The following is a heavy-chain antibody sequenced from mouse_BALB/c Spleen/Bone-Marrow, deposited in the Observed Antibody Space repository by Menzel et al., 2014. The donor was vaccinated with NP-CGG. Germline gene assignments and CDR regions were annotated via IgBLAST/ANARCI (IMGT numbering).Heavy chain of an antibody. CDR2: ISSGGSYT. CDR1: GFTFGSYA. D-gene: IGHD2-4*01. V-gene: IGHV5-9-4*01. Sequence: EVQLQGSGGGLVKPGGSLKLSCAASGFTFGSYAMSWVRQSPEKRLEWVAEISSGGSYTYYPDTVTGRFTISRDNAKNTLYLEMSSLRSEDTAMYYCAREGLRRRAAMDYWGQGTSVTVSS. CDR3: AREGLRRRAAMDY. J-gene: IGHJ4*01.